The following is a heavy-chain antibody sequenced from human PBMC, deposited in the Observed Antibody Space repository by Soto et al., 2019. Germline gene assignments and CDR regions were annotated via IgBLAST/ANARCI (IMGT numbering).Heavy chain of an antibody. CDR1: GFTFSSYA. CDR3: ARDKRPGEVWLELLYGMDV. D-gene: IGHD1-7*01. CDR2: ISYDGSNK. V-gene: IGHV3-30-3*01. Sequence: QVQLVESGGGVVQPGRSLRLSCAASGFTFSSYAMHWVRQAPGKGLEWVAVISYDGSNKYYADSVKGRFTISRDNSKNTLYLQMNRLRAEDTAVYYCARDKRPGEVWLELLYGMDVWGQGTTVTVSS. J-gene: IGHJ6*02.